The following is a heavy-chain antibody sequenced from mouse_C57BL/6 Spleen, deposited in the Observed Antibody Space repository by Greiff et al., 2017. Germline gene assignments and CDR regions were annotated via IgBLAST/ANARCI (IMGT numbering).Heavy chain of an antibody. J-gene: IGHJ4*01. CDR2: IRSKSNNYAT. V-gene: IGHV10-1*01. CDR3: VRLSYWYAMDY. CDR1: GFSFNTYA. D-gene: IGHD1-1*01. Sequence: EVKLMESGGGLVQPKGSLKLSCAASGFSFNTYAMNWVRQAPGKGLEWVARIRSKSNNYATYYADSVKDRFTISRDDSESMLYLQMNNLKTEDTAMYYCVRLSYWYAMDYWGQGTSVTVSS.